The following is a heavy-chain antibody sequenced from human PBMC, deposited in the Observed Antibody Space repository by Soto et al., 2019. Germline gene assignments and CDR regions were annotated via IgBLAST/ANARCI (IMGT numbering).Heavy chain of an antibody. Sequence: QVQLQESGPGLVKPSQTLSLTCTASGGSISSGGYYWSWIRQHPGKGLEWIGYIYYSGRTYYNPSRQRRVTRSVDTSKIQFSLKRSSVTAADTAVYYCASGKGDWSEPWGQGTLVNVSS. CDR2: IYYSGRT. CDR3: ASGKGDWSEP. CDR1: GGSISSGGYY. J-gene: IGHJ5*02. D-gene: IGHD3-16*01. V-gene: IGHV4-31*03.